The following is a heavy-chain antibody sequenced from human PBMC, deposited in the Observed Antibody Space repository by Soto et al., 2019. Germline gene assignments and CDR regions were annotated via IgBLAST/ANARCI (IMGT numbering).Heavy chain of an antibody. CDR1: GFTCSSYG. CDR2: IWYEGSNE. D-gene: IGHD3-16*01. CDR3: ARGGDGYLDY. Sequence: QVQLVESGGGVVQPGKSLRLSCAASGFTCSSYGMHWVRQAPGKGLEWVADIWYEGSNEYYADSVKGRFTISRDNSKNTLSVQMNSLRAEDTAVYYCARGGDGYLDYWGQGTLVTVSS. J-gene: IGHJ4*02. V-gene: IGHV3-33*03.